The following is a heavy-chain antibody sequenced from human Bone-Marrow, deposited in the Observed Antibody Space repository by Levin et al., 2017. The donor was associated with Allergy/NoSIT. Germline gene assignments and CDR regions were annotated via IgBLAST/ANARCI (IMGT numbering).Heavy chain of an antibody. Sequence: SETLSLTCTVSGGSISSYYWSWIRQPPGKGLEWIGYIYYSGSTNYNPSLKSRVTISVDTSKNQFSLKLSSVTAADTAVYYCARGAWGEGWLPYYFDYWGQGTLVTVSS. CDR1: GGSISSYY. CDR3: ARGAWGEGWLPYYFDY. V-gene: IGHV4-59*01. D-gene: IGHD6-19*01. CDR2: IYYSGST. J-gene: IGHJ4*02.